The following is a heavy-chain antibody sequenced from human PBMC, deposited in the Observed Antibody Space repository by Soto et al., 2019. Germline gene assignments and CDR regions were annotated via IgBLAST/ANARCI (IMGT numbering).Heavy chain of an antibody. D-gene: IGHD3-22*01. V-gene: IGHV4-4*02. J-gene: IGHJ4*02. CDR2: IPHSGIT. CDR1: GDSISRSHW. CDR3: ARVRYDRSGFDH. Sequence: QVQLQESGPGLVRPSGALSVTCAVSGDSISRSHWWCWVRQSPGKGMEWIGEIPHSGITNHNPSLKSRVTISGDKSKNQLSLKLTSVTAADTAVYYCARVRYDRSGFDHWGQGTLVSVSS.